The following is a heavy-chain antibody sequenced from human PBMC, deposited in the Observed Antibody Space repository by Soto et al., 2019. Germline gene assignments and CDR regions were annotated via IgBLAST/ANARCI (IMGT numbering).Heavy chain of an antibody. V-gene: IGHV4-31*03. D-gene: IGHD4-17*01. CDR3: ARVSGLYGDPKFDS. CDR2: IYYSGTT. CDR1: VDSISSVFYY. J-gene: IGHJ4*02. Sequence: SETLSLTCTFSVDSISSVFYYLSFIRQRPGKGLELIGYIYYSGTTYHSPSLESRVIISLDTSKDQFSLKLNSVTAADTAVYYCARVSGLYGDPKFDSRGKGHMVTVSS.